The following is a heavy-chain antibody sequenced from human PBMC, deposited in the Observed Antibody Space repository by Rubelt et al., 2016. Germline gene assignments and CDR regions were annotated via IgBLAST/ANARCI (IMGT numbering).Heavy chain of an antibody. CDR2: ISGSGGSI. J-gene: IGHJ5*02. CDR3: ANDGVGVP. V-gene: IGHV3-23*04. D-gene: IGHD1-26*01. CDR1: GFTSSSYG. Sequence: VQLVESGGGVVQPGRSLRLSCAASGFTSSSYGMHWVRQAPGKGLEWVSAISGSGGSIYYADSVKGRFTISRDNSKNTLYLQMNSLRAEDTAVYYCANDGVGVPWGQGTLVTVSS.